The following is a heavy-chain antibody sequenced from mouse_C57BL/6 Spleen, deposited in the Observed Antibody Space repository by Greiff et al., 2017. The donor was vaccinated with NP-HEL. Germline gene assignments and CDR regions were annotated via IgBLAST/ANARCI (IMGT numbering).Heavy chain of an antibody. CDR2: INPSNGGT. V-gene: IGHV1-53*01. Sequence: QVQLQQSGTELVKPGASVKLSCKASGYTFTSYWMHWVKQRPGQGLEWIGNINPSNGGTNYNEKFKSKATLTVDKSSSTAYMQLSSLTSEDSAVYYCARLKAQVYYAMDYWGQGTSVTVSS. CDR1: GYTFTSYW. D-gene: IGHD3-2*02. J-gene: IGHJ4*01. CDR3: ARLKAQVYYAMDY.